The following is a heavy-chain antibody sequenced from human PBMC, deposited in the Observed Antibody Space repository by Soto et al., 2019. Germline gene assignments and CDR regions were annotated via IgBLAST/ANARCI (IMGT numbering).Heavy chain of an antibody. CDR3: ARESGYASPAYVNHYIDY. CDR1: GFTFGSYW. V-gene: IGHV3-7*01. CDR2: IKWGASEK. D-gene: IGHD3-16*01. J-gene: IGHJ4*01. Sequence: GGSLRLSCAASGFTFGSYWMSWVRQAPGKGPEWLATIKWGASEKKYVDSVKGRFTTSRDNAKNALYLQMDSLRAEDTAVYYCARESGYASPAYVNHYIDYWGQGTLATVSS.